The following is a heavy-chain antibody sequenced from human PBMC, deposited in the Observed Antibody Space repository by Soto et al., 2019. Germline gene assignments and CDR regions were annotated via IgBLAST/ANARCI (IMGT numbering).Heavy chain of an antibody. Sequence: GGSLRLSCAASGFTFSNFGMHWVRQAPGKGLERVAVISSDGSDKYYSDSVKGRFTISRDNSKNTLFLQMNSLRVEDTAVYYCAKGSEVARQELDYWGQGTLVTVSS. J-gene: IGHJ4*02. CDR2: ISSDGSDK. D-gene: IGHD2-15*01. CDR1: GFTFSNFG. CDR3: AKGSEVARQELDY. V-gene: IGHV3-30*18.